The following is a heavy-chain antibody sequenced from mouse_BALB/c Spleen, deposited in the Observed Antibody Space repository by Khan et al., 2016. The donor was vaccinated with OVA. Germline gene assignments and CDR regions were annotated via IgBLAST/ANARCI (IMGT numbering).Heavy chain of an antibody. CDR1: GFSLTSYG. J-gene: IGHJ4*01. CDR3: ARQPYYHYYAMDY. D-gene: IGHD2-10*01. CDR2: IWSDGST. Sequence: QVQLKESGPDLVAPSQSLSITCTISGFSLTSYGVHWVRQPPGKGLEWLVVIWSDGSTTYNSTLKSRLSISKDNSKSQVFLKMNSLHTDDTAMYYCARQPYYHYYAMDYWGQGTSVTVSS. V-gene: IGHV2-6-1*01.